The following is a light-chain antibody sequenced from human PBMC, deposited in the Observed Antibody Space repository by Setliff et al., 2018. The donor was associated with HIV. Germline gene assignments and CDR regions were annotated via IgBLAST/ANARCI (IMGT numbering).Light chain of an antibody. J-gene: IGLJ3*02. CDR1: SSNIGAGYD. CDR3: RSYDSSLSGWV. Sequence: QSVLTQPPSVSGAPGQTVTISCTGSSSNIGAGYDVHWYQQLLVTAPKLLIYGNSNRPSGVPDRFSASKSGTSASLAITGLQAEDEADYYCRSYDSSLSGWVFGGGTQLTVL. CDR2: GNS. V-gene: IGLV1-40*01.